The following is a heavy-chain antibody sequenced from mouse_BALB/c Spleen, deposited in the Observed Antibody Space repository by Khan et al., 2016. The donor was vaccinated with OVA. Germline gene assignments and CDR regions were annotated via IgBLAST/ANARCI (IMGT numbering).Heavy chain of an antibody. D-gene: IGHD1-1*01. CDR3: ATQGITYTWIAY. J-gene: IGHJ3*01. CDR1: GYTFTSYV. CDR2: IYPFNDDS. Sequence: VQLQQSGPELLKPGASVKMSCKASGYTFTSYVMHWVKQKPGQGLEWIGYIYPFNDDSKYSEKFKGKATLTSDTSSNTAYMELSSLTSEDSAVYYCATQGITYTWIAYWGQGTLVTVSA. V-gene: IGHV1S136*01.